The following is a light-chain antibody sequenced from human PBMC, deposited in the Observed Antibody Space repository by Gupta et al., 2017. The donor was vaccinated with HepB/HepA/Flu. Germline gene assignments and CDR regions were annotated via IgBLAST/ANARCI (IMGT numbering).Light chain of an antibody. CDR2: EAS. CDR1: QSVGNY. V-gene: IGKV3-11*01. Sequence: EIVLTQSTATLSVSPGDRATLSCRASQSVGNYLAWYQHKPGQAPRLLIYEASNRASGIPARFSGTGTGTDFTLTISTLETEDAAVYYRQQRYNWPSPFGHGTKVEIK. J-gene: IGKJ3*01. CDR3: QQRYNWPSP.